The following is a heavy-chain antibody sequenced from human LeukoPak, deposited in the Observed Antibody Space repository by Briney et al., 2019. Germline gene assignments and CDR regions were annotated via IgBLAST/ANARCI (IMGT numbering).Heavy chain of an antibody. J-gene: IGHJ4*02. V-gene: IGHV3-74*01. CDR3: ARETGSAVGSTDFDY. CDR2: INTDGSYS. Sequence: GGSLRLSCAASGFTFSYFWMHWFRQTPGKGLVWVSCINTDGSYSTYADSVKGRFTISRDNVRNTLYLQMNSLRAEDSAVYYCARETGSAVGSTDFDYWGQGTLVTVSS. CDR1: GFTFSYFW. D-gene: IGHD4-17*01.